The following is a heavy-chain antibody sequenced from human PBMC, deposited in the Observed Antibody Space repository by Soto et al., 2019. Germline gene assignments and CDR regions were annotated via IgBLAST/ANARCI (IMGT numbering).Heavy chain of an antibody. Sequence: PGGSLRLSCAASGFTFSSYAMSWVSQAPGKGLEWVSAISGSGGSTYYADSVKGRFTISRDNYKNTLYLQMNSLRAANTAVSYCAKDFTGGYYVYHFYDGLDVWGRETTFTFSS. CDR2: ISGSGGST. CDR1: GFTFSSYA. D-gene: IGHD1-26*01. V-gene: IGHV3-23*01. CDR3: AKDFTGGYYVYHFYDGLDV. J-gene: IGHJ6*02.